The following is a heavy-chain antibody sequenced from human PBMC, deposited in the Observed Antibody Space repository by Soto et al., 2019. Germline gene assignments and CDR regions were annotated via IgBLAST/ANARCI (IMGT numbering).Heavy chain of an antibody. CDR2: INPSVGST. V-gene: IGHV1-46*01. CDR3: ARGLPLAADY. Sequence: ASVKVSCKASGYSFTSYYMYWVRQAPGQGLEWVGVINPSVGSTNYAQKFQGRVTITRDTSASTAYMELSSLRSEDTAVYYCARGLPLAADYWGQGTLVTVSS. J-gene: IGHJ4*02. CDR1: GYSFTSYY.